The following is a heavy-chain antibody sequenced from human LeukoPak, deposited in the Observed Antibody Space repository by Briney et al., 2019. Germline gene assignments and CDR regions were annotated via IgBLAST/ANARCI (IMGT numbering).Heavy chain of an antibody. V-gene: IGHV5-51*01. D-gene: IGHD6-19*01. J-gene: IGHJ4*02. CDR1: GSIFTNYW. Sequence: GESLKISCQGSGSIFTNYWIGWVRQMPGKGLEWMGMLYPGDSASRFSPSFQGQFTISADKSISTAYLQWSSLKASDTAMYYCAGAGAGTAVDSWGQGTLVTVAS. CDR2: LYPGDSAS. CDR3: AGAGAGTAVDS.